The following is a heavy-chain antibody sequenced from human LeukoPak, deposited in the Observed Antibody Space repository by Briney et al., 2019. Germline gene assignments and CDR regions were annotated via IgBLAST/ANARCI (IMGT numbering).Heavy chain of an antibody. CDR2: TGGSGGST. Sequence: PGGSLKLSCAASGFSFSSYAMSWVRQTPGKGLEWVSSTGGSGGSTHYTDSVKGRITISRDTSKSTLYLQMNSLRAEDTAGYYCAKGPRKTLIRGDWYFDLWGRGTLVTVSS. J-gene: IGHJ2*01. CDR3: AKGPRKTLIRGDWYFDL. D-gene: IGHD3-10*01. V-gene: IGHV3-23*01. CDR1: GFSFSSYA.